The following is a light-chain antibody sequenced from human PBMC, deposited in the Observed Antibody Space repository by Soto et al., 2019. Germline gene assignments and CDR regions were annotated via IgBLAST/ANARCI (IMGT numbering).Light chain of an antibody. J-gene: IGLJ1*01. CDR3: SPYPSTSTYD. V-gene: IGLV2-14*03. CDR1: SSDLGCYTY. Sequence: LTQPASVSGSPGQSITISCTGTSSDLGCYTYVSWYQQHPGKAPKLMIFDATSRPSGVFNRFSGSKSDNTASLTIAGLQADDEADYYCSPYPSTSTYDFGTGTKVTVL. CDR2: DAT.